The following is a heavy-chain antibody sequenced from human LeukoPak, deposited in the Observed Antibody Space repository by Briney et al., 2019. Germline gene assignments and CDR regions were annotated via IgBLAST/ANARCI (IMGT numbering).Heavy chain of an antibody. CDR2: ISSSSSTI. V-gene: IGHV3-48*01. CDR3: AKSQLLWFGEDFDY. D-gene: IGHD3-10*01. Sequence: GGSLRLSCAASGFTFSSYSVNWVRQAPGKGLEWVSYISSSSSTIYYADSVKGRFTISRDNAKNSLYLQMNSLRAEDTAVYYCAKSQLLWFGEDFDYWGQGTLVTVSS. CDR1: GFTFSSYS. J-gene: IGHJ4*02.